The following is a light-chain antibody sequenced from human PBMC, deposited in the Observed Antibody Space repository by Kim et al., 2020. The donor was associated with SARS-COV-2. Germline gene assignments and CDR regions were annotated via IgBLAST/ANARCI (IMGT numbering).Light chain of an antibody. CDR3: QQYGYSPWT. Sequence: EIVLTQSPGTLSLSPGVRATLSCRASQSVSDSNLAWYQHKPGRASRLLIYGASTRATGIPDRFSGSGSGTDFTLTISRLEPEDFAMYYCQQYGYSPWTFGQGTKVDIK. CDR2: GAS. J-gene: IGKJ1*01. CDR1: QSVSDSN. V-gene: IGKV3-20*01.